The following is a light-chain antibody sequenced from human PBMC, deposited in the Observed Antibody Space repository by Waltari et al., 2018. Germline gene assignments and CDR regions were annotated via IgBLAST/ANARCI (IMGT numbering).Light chain of an antibody. CDR2: WAS. CDR3: QQYFGSPPIT. V-gene: IGKV4-1*01. J-gene: IGKJ5*01. Sequence: DIVMTMSPASPAVSLREKATIHCNSTRSILYTSDNNNYFAWYQQKPGQPPKLLIYWASNRESGVPDRFSGSGSGTDFTLTITSLQAEDVAVYYCQQYFGSPPITFGRGTRLEIK. CDR1: RSILYTSDNNNY.